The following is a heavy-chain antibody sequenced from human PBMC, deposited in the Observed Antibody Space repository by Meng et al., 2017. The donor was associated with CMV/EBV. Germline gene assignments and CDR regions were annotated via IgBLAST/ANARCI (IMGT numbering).Heavy chain of an antibody. CDR2: ISAYNGNT. V-gene: IGHV1-18*01. CDR1: GYTFTSYG. J-gene: IGHJ6*02. D-gene: IGHD6-6*01. CDR3: ARDPEQLGGGYGMDV. Sequence: ASVKVSCKASGYTFTSYGISWVRQAPRQGLEWMGWISAYNGNTNYAQKLQGRVTMTTDTSTSTAYMELRSLRSDDTAVYYCARDPEQLGGGYGMDVWGQGTTVTVSS.